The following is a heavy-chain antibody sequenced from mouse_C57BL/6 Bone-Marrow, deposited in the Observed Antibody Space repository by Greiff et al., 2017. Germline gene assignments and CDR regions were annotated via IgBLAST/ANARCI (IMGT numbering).Heavy chain of an antibody. V-gene: IGHV1-22*01. Sequence: VQLQQSGPELVKPGPSVKMSCKASGYTFTDYNMHWVKQSHGKSLEWIGYINPNNGGTSYNQKFKGKATLTVNKSSSTAYMELRSLTSEDSAVYYCANDLLWLRRYYYAMDYWGQGTSVTVSS. CDR3: ANDLLWLRRYYYAMDY. J-gene: IGHJ4*01. CDR1: GYTFTDYN. CDR2: INPNNGGT. D-gene: IGHD2-2*01.